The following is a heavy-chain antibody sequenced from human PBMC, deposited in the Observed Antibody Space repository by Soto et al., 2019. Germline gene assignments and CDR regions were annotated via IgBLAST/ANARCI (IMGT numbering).Heavy chain of an antibody. CDR1: GFTFSSYA. CDR3: ARRSHDSSAWSFYFDY. CDR2: ISGSGGST. D-gene: IGHD6-19*01. J-gene: IGHJ4*02. Sequence: SGGSLRLSCAASGFTFSSYAMSWVRQAPGKGLEWVSAISGSGGSTYYADSVKGRFTISRDNSKNTLYLQMNSLRAEDTAVYYCARRSHDSSAWSFYFDYWGQGTLVTVSS. V-gene: IGHV3-23*01.